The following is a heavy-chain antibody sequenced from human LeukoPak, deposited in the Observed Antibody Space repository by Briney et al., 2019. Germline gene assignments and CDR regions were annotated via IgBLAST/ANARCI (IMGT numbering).Heavy chain of an antibody. Sequence: PPGGSLRLSCVDSGVSFSWYALAWVRQAPGKGLEWVAAVTARGGATHYVDSVKGRFTISRDNSKNTMYLQMNSLRSEDTAIYYCASDPNGDYVGALDYWGRRTLVTVSS. CDR3: ASDPNGDYVGALDY. CDR1: GVSFSWYA. CDR2: VTARGGAT. D-gene: IGHD2-8*01. V-gene: IGHV3-23*01. J-gene: IGHJ4*01.